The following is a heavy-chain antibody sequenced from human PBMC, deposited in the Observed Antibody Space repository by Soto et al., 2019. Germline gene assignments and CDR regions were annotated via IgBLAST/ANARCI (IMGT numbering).Heavy chain of an antibody. CDR1: GYSFTSYW. CDR3: ARRFDFWGGSGSYHYGLDV. CDR2: IYPGDSDT. D-gene: IGHD3-3*01. Sequence: PGESLKISCKGSGYSFTSYWIVWVRQMPGKGLEWMGIIYPGDSDTRYSPSFQGQVTISADKSISTAYLQWSSLKASDTAMYYCARRFDFWGGSGSYHYGLDVWGQGTTVTVSS. V-gene: IGHV5-51*01. J-gene: IGHJ6*02.